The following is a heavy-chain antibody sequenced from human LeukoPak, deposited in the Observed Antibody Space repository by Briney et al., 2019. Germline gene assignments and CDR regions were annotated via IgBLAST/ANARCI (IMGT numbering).Heavy chain of an antibody. V-gene: IGHV3-30*02. CDR3: ARDPYSGSYGHLYYYYMDV. CDR1: GFTFKNYG. D-gene: IGHD1-26*01. CDR2: IRYDASNE. Sequence: GGSLRLSCVASGFTFKNYGMHWVRQTPGKGLEWVTFIRYDASNEYYADSVKGRFTISRDNSRNTLYLQMNNLRAEDTAVYYCARDPYSGSYGHLYYYYMDVWGKGTTVTISS. J-gene: IGHJ6*03.